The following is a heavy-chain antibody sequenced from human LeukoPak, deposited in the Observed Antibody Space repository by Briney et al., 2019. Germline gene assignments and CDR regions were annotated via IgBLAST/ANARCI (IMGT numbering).Heavy chain of an antibody. V-gene: IGHV1-3*01. CDR1: GYTFTSYA. CDR3: ARVGDIPPYGYYYYYGMDV. Sequence: GASVKVSCKASGYTFTSYAMHWVRQAPGQRLEWMGWINAGNGNTKYSQKFQGRVTITRDTSASTAYMELSSLRSEDTAVYYCARVGDIPPYGYYYYYGMDVWGQGTTVTVSS. D-gene: IGHD3-10*01. J-gene: IGHJ6*02. CDR2: INAGNGNT.